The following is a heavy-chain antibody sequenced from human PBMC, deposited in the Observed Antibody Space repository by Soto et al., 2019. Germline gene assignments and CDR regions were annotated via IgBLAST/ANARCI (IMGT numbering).Heavy chain of an antibody. CDR1: GTSISSSSYY. D-gene: IGHD1-26*01. Sequence: SETLSLTCTVSGTSISSSSYYWGWIRQPPGKGLEWIANIFYSGSTYYNPSLKSRVTISVDTSKSQFSLQLNSVTPDDTAVYYCARLIGNSWLDSWGQGTLVTLSS. V-gene: IGHV4-39*01. J-gene: IGHJ5*01. CDR3: ARLIGNSWLDS. CDR2: IFYSGST.